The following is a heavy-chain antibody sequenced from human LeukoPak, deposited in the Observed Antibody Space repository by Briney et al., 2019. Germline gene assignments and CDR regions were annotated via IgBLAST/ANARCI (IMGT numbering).Heavy chain of an antibody. CDR1: GGSISSGDYY. D-gene: IGHD3-16*02. V-gene: IGHV4-30-4*08. Sequence: SQTLSLTCTVSGGSISSGDYYWSWIRQPPGKGLEWIGYIYYSGSTYYNPSLKSRVTISVDTSKNQFSLKLSSVTAADTAVYYCARLLNSYVWGSYLDYWGQGTLVTVSS. CDR3: ARLLNSYVWGSYLDY. J-gene: IGHJ4*02. CDR2: IYYSGST.